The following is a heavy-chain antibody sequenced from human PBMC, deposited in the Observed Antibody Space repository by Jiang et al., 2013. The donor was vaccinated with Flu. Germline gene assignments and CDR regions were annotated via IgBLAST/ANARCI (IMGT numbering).Heavy chain of an antibody. D-gene: IGHD4-17*01. CDR1: GGSISSYY. CDR3: ARLENDYGDYGGFDY. J-gene: IGHJ4*02. CDR2: IYYSGST. V-gene: IGHV4-59*08. Sequence: KPSETLSLTCTVSGGSISSYYWSWIRQPPGKGLEWIGYIYYSGSTNYNPSLKSRVTISVDTSKNQFSLKLSSVTAADTAVYYCARLENDYGDYGGFDYWGQGTLVTVSS.